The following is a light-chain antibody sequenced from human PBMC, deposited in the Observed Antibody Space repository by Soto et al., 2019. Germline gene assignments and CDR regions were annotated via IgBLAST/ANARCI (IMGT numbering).Light chain of an antibody. CDR2: DAS. CDR3: QQFNNWAST. CDR1: QSVSNN. V-gene: IGKV3-15*01. J-gene: IGKJ2*01. Sequence: EIVLTQSPGTLALSPGERATLSCRASQSVSNNYLAWYQQKPGQAPRLLIYDASTRATGIPARFSGSGSGTEFTLTISSLQSEDFAVYYCQQFNNWASTFGQGTKVDIK.